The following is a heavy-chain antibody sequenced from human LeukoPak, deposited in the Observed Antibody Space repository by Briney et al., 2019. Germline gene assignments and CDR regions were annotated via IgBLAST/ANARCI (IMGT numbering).Heavy chain of an antibody. V-gene: IGHV1-3*01. CDR1: GYIFTSYA. J-gene: IGHJ4*02. Sequence: ASVKVSCKTSGYIFTSYAVHWVRQAPGQRLEWMGWINVGNGNTKYSQKFQGRVTITRDTSASTAYMELSRLRSDDTAVYYCARGYGSGSYPDYWGQGTLVTVSS. D-gene: IGHD3-10*01. CDR3: ARGYGSGSYPDY. CDR2: INVGNGNT.